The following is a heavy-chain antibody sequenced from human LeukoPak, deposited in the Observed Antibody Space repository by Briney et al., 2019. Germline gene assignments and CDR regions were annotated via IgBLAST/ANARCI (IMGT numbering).Heavy chain of an antibody. CDR3: ARDRHFVAFDI. J-gene: IGHJ3*02. Sequence: GGSLRLSCAASGFTFSTYWMHWVRQAAGEGLVWVSRLSPDGSSSIYADSVKGRFTISRDNAKNSVYLHMNSLRAEDTAVYYCARDRHFVAFDIWGQGTMVTVSS. V-gene: IGHV3-74*01. CDR1: GFTFSTYW. CDR2: LSPDGSSS.